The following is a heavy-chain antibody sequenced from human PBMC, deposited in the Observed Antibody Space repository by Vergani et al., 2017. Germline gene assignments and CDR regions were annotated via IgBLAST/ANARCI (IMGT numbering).Heavy chain of an antibody. Sequence: QLQLQESGPGLVKPSETLSLTCTVSGGSISSRSYYWGWIRQPPGKGLEWIGSIYYSGSTYYNPSLKSRVTISVDTSKNQFSLKLSSVTAADTAVYYCARHFIGYCSSTSCPYYYYYYMDVWGKGTTVTVSS. CDR2: IYYSGST. V-gene: IGHV4-39*01. J-gene: IGHJ6*03. D-gene: IGHD2-2*01. CDR3: ARHFIGYCSSTSCPYYYYYYMDV. CDR1: GGSISSRSYY.